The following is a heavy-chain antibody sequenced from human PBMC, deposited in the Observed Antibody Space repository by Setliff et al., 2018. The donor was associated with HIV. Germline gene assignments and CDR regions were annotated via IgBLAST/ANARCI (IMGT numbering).Heavy chain of an antibody. CDR1: GGSISGYF. V-gene: IGHV4-4*07. CDR2: IYTSGST. CDR3: ARDLPELTGRSFDP. D-gene: IGHD7-27*01. Sequence: PSGTLSLTCNVSGGSISGYFWTWIRQPAGKGLEWIGRIYTSGSTNYNPSLKSRLSMSIDTSKNHFSLRLTSVTAADTAVYYCARDLPELTGRSFDPWGQGIQVTVSS. J-gene: IGHJ5*02.